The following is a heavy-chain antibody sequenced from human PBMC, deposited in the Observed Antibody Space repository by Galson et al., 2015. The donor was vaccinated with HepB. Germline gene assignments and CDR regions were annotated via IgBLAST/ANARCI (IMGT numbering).Heavy chain of an antibody. Sequence: QSGAEVKKPGESLRISCKGSGYKFTNYWISWVRQKPGNGLEWMGRIAPSDSYTNYRPSFQGHVSISGDKSISTAYLRWSSLKSSDTAMYYCAREIPRGGLGEIDSWGQGTLVIVSS. CDR1: GYKFTNYW. CDR3: AREIPRGGLGEIDS. J-gene: IGHJ4*02. D-gene: IGHD3-10*01. CDR2: IAPSDSYT. V-gene: IGHV5-10-1*01.